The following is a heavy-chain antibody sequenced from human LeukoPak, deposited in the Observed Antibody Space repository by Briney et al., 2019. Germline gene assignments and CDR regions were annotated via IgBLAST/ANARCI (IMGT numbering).Heavy chain of an antibody. CDR2: IYYSGST. Sequence: SETLSLTCTVSGGSISSYYWIWIRQPPGKGLEWIGYIYYSGSTNYTPSLKSRVTISVDTSKNQFSLKLSSVTAADTAVYYCAGADYGDYPTYWGQGTLVTVSS. J-gene: IGHJ4*02. D-gene: IGHD4-17*01. CDR1: GGSISSYY. V-gene: IGHV4-59*01. CDR3: AGADYGDYPTY.